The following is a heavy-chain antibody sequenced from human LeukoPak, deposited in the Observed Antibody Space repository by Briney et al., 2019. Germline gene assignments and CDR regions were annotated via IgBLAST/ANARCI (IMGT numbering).Heavy chain of an antibody. J-gene: IGHJ6*03. CDR3: ARAPRRVRYFDWSIYYMDV. V-gene: IGHV1-69*13. D-gene: IGHD3-9*01. CDR2: IIPIFGTA. Sequence: SVKVSCKASGGTFSSYAISWVRQAPGQGLEWMGGIIPIFGTANYAQKFQGRVTITADESTSTAYMELSSLRSEDTAVYYCARAPRRVRYFDWSIYYMDVWGKGTTVTISS. CDR1: GGTFSSYA.